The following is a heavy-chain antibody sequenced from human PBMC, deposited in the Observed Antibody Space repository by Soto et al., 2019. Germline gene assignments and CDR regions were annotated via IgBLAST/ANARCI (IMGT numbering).Heavy chain of an antibody. V-gene: IGHV4-34*01. CDR3: ARGHAGAHWFDP. Sequence: SETLSLTCAVYGGSFSGYYWSWVRQPSGKGLEWIGEINHSGSTNYNPSPKSRVTISVDTSKNQFSLKLSSVTAADTAVYYCARGHAGAHWFDPWGQGTLVTVSS. CDR2: INHSGST. J-gene: IGHJ5*02. CDR1: GGSFSGYY.